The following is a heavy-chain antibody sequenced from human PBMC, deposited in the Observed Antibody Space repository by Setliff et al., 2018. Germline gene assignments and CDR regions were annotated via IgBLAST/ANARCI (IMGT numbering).Heavy chain of an antibody. CDR1: GYTFSTYT. CDR3: ARGSSSSGVDY. V-gene: IGHV3-48*01. CDR2: ISSGGGII. Sequence: SCKASGYTFSTYTMNWVRQAPGKGLEWVSYISSGGGIIYYADSVKGRFTISRDNAKNSLYLQMNSLRAEDTAVYYCARGSSSSGVDYWGQGTLVTVSS. J-gene: IGHJ4*02. D-gene: IGHD6-6*01.